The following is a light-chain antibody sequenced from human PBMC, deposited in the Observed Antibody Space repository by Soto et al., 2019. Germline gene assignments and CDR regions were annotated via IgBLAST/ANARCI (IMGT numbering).Light chain of an antibody. Sequence: AIQMTQSPSSLSASVGDRVTINCRASQGIRNDLDWYQQKPGKAPKLLIYGTSNLQSGVPSRFSGSGSGTDFTLTISSLQPEDFATYYCLQDYNYPRTFGQGTNLEI. CDR3: LQDYNYPRT. CDR2: GTS. J-gene: IGKJ2*01. V-gene: IGKV1-6*01. CDR1: QGIRND.